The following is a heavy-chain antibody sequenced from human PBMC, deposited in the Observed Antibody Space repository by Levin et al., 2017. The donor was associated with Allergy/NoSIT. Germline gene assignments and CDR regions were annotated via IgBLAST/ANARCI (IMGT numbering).Heavy chain of an antibody. D-gene: IGHD3-16*02. CDR1: GFTFTSFW. V-gene: IGHV3-7*01. CDR3: AREEGWGYHYGMDV. J-gene: IGHJ6*02. CDR2: IKQDGSET. Sequence: GESLKISCAASGFTFTSFWMTWVRQAPGKGLEWVANIKQDGSETYYVDSVTGRFTISRDNAKNSVYLQMNSLRVDDTAVYYCAREEGWGYHYGMDVWGQGTTVTVSS.